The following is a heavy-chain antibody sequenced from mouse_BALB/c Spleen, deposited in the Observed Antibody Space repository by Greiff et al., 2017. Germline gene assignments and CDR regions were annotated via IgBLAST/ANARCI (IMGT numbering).Heavy chain of an antibody. D-gene: IGHD3-3*01. CDR2: ISYDGSN. Sequence: EVQRVESGPGLVKPSQSLSLTCSVTGYSITSGYYWNWIRQFPGNKLEWMGYISYDGSNNYNPSLKNRISITRDTSKNQFFLKLNSVTTEDTATYYCARWEGDAHFDYWGQGTTLTVSS. CDR1: GYSITSGYY. J-gene: IGHJ2*01. V-gene: IGHV3-6*02. CDR3: ARWEGDAHFDY.